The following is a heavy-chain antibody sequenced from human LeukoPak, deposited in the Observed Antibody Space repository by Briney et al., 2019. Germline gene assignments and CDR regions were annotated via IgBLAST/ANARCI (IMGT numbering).Heavy chain of an antibody. CDR3: ARHRDTAMVPFDY. D-gene: IGHD5-18*01. CDR1: GYSFTSYW. CDR2: IYPGDSDT. J-gene: IGHJ4*02. Sequence: GESLKITCKGSGYSFTSYWIGWVRQMPGKGLEWMGIIYPGDSDTRYSPSFQGQVTISADKSISTAYLQWSSLKASDTAMYYCARHRDTAMVPFDYWGQGTLVTVSS. V-gene: IGHV5-51*01.